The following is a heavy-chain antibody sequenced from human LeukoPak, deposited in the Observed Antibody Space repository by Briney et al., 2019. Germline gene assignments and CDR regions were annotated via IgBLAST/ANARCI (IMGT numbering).Heavy chain of an antibody. CDR2: ISGSGGGT. CDR3: AKLFYSSGMYHFDY. J-gene: IGHJ4*02. V-gene: IGHV3-23*01. D-gene: IGHD3-10*01. CDR1: GFTFNTYE. Sequence: QPGGSLRLSCAASGFTFNTYEMSWVRQALGKGLAWVSTISGSGGGTYYADSVKGRFTISRDNSKNTLYLQMNSLRAEDTAVFYCAKLFYSSGMYHFDYWGQGTLVTVSS.